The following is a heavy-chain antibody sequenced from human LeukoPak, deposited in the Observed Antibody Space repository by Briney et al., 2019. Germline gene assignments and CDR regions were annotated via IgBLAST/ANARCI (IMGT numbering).Heavy chain of an antibody. D-gene: IGHD3-22*01. V-gene: IGHV4-34*01. CDR2: XXXSGGT. Sequence: PSETLSLTCAVFRGSFSGYYWNXXRQSPGKGLXXXXXXXXSGGTHYSPSLKSRVTISLDTSKNQFSLRLSSVTAADTAVYYCARDDLYYNDSSGHSDAFDLWGQGTMVTISS. CDR3: ARDDLYYNDSSGHSDAFDL. CDR1: RGSFSGYY. J-gene: IGHJ3*01.